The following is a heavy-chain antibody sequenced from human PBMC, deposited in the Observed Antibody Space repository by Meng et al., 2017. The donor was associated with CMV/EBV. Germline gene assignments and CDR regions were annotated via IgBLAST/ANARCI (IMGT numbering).Heavy chain of an antibody. D-gene: IGHD5-18*01. CDR3: ASSDPAMTYYYYYGMDV. J-gene: IGHJ6*02. CDR2: IIPIFGTA. CDR1: GGTFSSYA. V-gene: IGHV1-69*05. Sequence: SVKVSCKASGGTFSSYAISWVRQAPGQGLEWMGGIIPIFGTANYAQKFQGRVTITTDESTSTAYMELSSLRSEDTAVYYCASSDPAMTYYYYYGMDVWGQGTTVTVSS.